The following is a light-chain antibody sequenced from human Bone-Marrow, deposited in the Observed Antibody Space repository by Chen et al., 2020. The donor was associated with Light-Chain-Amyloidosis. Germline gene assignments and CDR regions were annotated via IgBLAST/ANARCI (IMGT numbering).Light chain of an antibody. J-gene: IGLJ3*02. CDR1: ALPYKY. V-gene: IGLV3-10*01. CDR2: DGS. Sequence: SYELTQPPSVSVSPVQTARITCSGDALPYKYTYWYHQKSGQAPVLVIYDGSRRPSGIPERFSASSSGTIATLTVSGAQVEDEADYYCFATDSSDNHGGVFGGGTKLTVL. CDR3: FATDSSDNHGGV.